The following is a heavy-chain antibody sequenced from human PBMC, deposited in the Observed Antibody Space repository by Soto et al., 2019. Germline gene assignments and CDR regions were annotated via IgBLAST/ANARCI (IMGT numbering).Heavy chain of an antibody. D-gene: IGHD6-19*01. V-gene: IGHV3-23*01. CDR3: AKTQQWGLPLSGGMDV. CDR1: GFTFSTYG. CDR2: ISGGGGDT. J-gene: IGHJ6*02. Sequence: EVQQLESGGGLVQPRGSLRLSCAASGFTFSTYGMSWVRQAPGKGLEWVSVISGGGGDTYYAGSVKGRFTISRDNSKNTLYLEMNSLRAEDTAVYYCAKTQQWGLPLSGGMDVWGQGTTVTVSS.